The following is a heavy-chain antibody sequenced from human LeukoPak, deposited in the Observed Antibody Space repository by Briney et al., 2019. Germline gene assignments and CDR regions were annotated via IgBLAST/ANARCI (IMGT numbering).Heavy chain of an antibody. CDR2: MKGDGSVK. D-gene: IGHD2-15*01. CDR1: GFTFSIYW. CDR3: ARWDAYCSGGRCYSGDFAFDI. V-gene: IGHV3-7*01. Sequence: GGSLRHSCAASGFTFSIYWMSWVRQAPGKGLEWVASMKGDGSVKHFLDSVEGRFTISRDNAKNSLYLQMNSLRAEDTAVYYCARWDAYCSGGRCYSGDFAFDIWGQGTMVTVSS. J-gene: IGHJ3*02.